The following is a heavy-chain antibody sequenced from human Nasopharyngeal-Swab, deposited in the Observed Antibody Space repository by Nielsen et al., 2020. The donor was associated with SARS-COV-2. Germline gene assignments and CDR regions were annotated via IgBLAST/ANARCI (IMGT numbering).Heavy chain of an antibody. Sequence: GASLQISCKGSGYSFTSYWIGWVRQMPRKGLEWMGIIYPGDSDTRYSPSFQGQVTISADKSISTAYLQWSSLKASDTAMYYCARQGAVAGYYYYYMDVWGKGTTVTVSS. J-gene: IGHJ6*03. V-gene: IGHV5-51*01. CDR2: IYPGDSDT. CDR1: GYSFTSYW. CDR3: ARQGAVAGYYYYYMDV. D-gene: IGHD6-19*01.